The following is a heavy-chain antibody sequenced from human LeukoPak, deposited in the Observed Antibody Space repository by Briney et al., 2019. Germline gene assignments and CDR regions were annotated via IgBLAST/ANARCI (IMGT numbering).Heavy chain of an antibody. J-gene: IGHJ4*02. Sequence: SETLSLTCTVSGGSISSGDYYWSWIRQPPGKGLEWIGYIYYSGSTYYNPSLKSRVTISVDTSKNQFSLKLSSVTAADTAVYYCARVVGDSSGYYYVGGPYYFGYWGQGTLVTVSS. D-gene: IGHD3-22*01. CDR3: ARVVGDSSGYYYVGGPYYFGY. CDR1: GGSISSGDYY. V-gene: IGHV4-30-4*08. CDR2: IYYSGST.